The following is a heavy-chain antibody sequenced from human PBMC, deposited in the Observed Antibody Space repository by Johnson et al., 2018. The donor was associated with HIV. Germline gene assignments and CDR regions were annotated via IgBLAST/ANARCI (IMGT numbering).Heavy chain of an antibody. J-gene: IGHJ3*02. Sequence: VHLVESGGGLVQPGGSLKLSCTSSGFTFSGSAMHWVRQASGKGLEWVGRIRSEDNTYATAYAASVKGRFTISRDDSKNSLYLQMNSLKTEDTAVYYCALSYSLDAFDIWGQGTMVTVSS. CDR3: ALSYSLDAFDI. D-gene: IGHD2-21*01. CDR2: IRSEDNTYAT. CDR1: GFTFSGSA. V-gene: IGHV3-73*01.